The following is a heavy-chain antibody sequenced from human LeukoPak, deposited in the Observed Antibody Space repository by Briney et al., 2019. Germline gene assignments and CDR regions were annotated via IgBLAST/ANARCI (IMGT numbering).Heavy chain of an antibody. D-gene: IGHD3-16*01. V-gene: IGHV3-30*18. CDR3: AKDLKSYANFDY. J-gene: IGHJ4*02. CDR2: ISFDGNIK. Sequence: PGGSRRFSCAAFGFTFSSYGLHGVRQAQVKGLKWVAVISFDGNIKYYADSVQGRFTISRDDSKNTLYLQMNSLRAEDTAVYYCAKDLKSYANFDYWGQGTLVTVSS. CDR1: GFTFSSYG.